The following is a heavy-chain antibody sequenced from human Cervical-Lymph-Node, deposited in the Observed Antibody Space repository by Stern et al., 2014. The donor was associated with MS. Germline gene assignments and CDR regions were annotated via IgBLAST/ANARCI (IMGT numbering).Heavy chain of an antibody. CDR1: GFTFSRHT. D-gene: IGHD3-10*01. J-gene: IGHJ6*02. CDR3: ARGLEELLWFGELSRFGWGIDV. Sequence: QVQLVQSGAAVTKPGASVKVSCKASGFTFSRHTIHWVRQAPGQRLEWMGWIHAGIGTPEYAQKFQGRVSITRDTSARTAYMELSSLRSEDTAVYYCARGLEELLWFGELSRFGWGIDVWGQGTTVTVSS. V-gene: IGHV1-3*01. CDR2: IHAGIGTP.